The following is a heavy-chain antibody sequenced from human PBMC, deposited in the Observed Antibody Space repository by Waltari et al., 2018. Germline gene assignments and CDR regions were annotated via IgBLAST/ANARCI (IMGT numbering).Heavy chain of an antibody. CDR1: GYTFTSSY. J-gene: IGHJ4*02. D-gene: IGHD4-4*01. CDR3: ARATVGGRRFDF. V-gene: IGHV1-46*04. CDR2: VNPGGGRT. Sequence: QVQLVQSGAEVKEPGASVKVSCKASGYTFTSSYVHWVRQAPGQGLEWVGMVNPGGGRTTYAQNLQGRVTVTSDASTSTVYMELSSLRIDDTAVFYCARATVGGRRFDFWGQGALVIVSS.